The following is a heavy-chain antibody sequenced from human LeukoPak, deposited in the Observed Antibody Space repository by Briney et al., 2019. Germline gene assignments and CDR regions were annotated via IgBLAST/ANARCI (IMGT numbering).Heavy chain of an antibody. D-gene: IGHD3-3*01. Sequence: ASVKVSCKASGGTFSSYAISWVRQAPGQGLEWMGGIIPIFGTANYAQKFQGRVTITADESTSTAYMELSSLRSEDTAVYYCASGYDFWSGYYSGGYWFDPWGQGTLVTVSS. V-gene: IGHV1-69*13. J-gene: IGHJ5*02. CDR1: GGTFSSYA. CDR3: ASGYDFWSGYYSGGYWFDP. CDR2: IIPIFGTA.